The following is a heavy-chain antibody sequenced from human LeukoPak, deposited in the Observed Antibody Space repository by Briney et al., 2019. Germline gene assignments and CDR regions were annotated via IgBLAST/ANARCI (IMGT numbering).Heavy chain of an antibody. D-gene: IGHD3-3*02. Sequence: GGSLRLSCAASGFTFSSYGMHWVRQAPGKGLEWVAFIRYDGSNKYYADSVKGRFTISRDNSKNTLYLQMNSLRAEDTAVYSCARDLSGLDAFDIWGQGTMVTVSS. J-gene: IGHJ3*02. CDR2: IRYDGSNK. CDR1: GFTFSSYG. CDR3: ARDLSGLDAFDI. V-gene: IGHV3-30*02.